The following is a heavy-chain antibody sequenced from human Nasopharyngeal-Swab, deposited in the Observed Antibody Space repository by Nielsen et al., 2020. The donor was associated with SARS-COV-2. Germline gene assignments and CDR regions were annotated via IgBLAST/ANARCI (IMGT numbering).Heavy chain of an antibody. V-gene: IGHV3-21*01. CDR1: GFTFSSYS. D-gene: IGHD5-18*01. CDR3: ARGDTDLVTIRDY. Sequence: GESLKISCAASGFTFSSYSMHWVRQAPGKGLELVSFISSGRTSIYYADSVKGRFTISRDNAKNSLYLQMNSLRAEDTAVYYCARGDTDLVTIRDYWGQGTLVTVSS. J-gene: IGHJ4*02. CDR2: ISSGRTSI.